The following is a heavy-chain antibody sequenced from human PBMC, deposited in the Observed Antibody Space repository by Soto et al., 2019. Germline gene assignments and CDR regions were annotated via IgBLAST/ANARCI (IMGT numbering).Heavy chain of an antibody. CDR1: GGSISSYY. Sequence: SETLSLTCTVSGGSISSYYWSLIRHPPGKGLEWSGYIYYSGITNYNPSLKSRVTISVDTSKNQFSLKLSSVTAAGTAVYYCGRGYGVYFDYWGQGTLVTVSS. D-gene: IGHD4-17*01. J-gene: IGHJ4*02. V-gene: IGHV4-59*01. CDR2: IYYSGIT. CDR3: GRGYGVYFDY.